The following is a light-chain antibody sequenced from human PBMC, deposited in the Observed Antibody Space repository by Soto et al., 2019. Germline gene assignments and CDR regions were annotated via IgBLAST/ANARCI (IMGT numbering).Light chain of an antibody. CDR2: LGS. V-gene: IGKV2-28*01. Sequence: IGMTQSALSLPVTPGEPASISCRASQSLLHGNRYNYLVWYVQSQGQSPQLLIYLGSNRASGVPDRFSGSGSGTDFKLKISRVEAEDVGVYYCMQALQTRTFGQGTKV. CDR1: QSLLHGNRYNY. J-gene: IGKJ1*01. CDR3: MQALQTRT.